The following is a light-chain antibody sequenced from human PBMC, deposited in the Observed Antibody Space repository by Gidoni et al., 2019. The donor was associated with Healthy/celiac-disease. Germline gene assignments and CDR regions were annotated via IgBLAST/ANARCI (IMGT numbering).Light chain of an antibody. CDR3: QQSYSTLYT. CDR1: QSISSY. CDR2: ASS. V-gene: IGKV1-39*01. Sequence: DIQMTQSPSSLSASVGDRVTITGRASQSISSYLNWYQQKPGKAPKLLIYASSSLQSGVPSRFSGSGSGTDFTLIISSLQPEDFAAYYCQQSYSTLYTFGQGTKLEIK. J-gene: IGKJ2*01.